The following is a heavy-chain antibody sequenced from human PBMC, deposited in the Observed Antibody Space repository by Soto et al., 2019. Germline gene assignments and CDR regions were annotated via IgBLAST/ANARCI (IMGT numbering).Heavy chain of an antibody. CDR3: ASLDGYDHYLDS. CDR1: GGSISSHY. Sequence: QVQLQGSGPGLVKPSETLSLTCTVSGGSISSHYWSWIRQPPGQGLEWIGYMYYSGSTNYNPSLKSRVTISVDTSKSQFSLRLSSVTAADTAVYFCASLDGYDHYLDSWGQGALVTVSS. CDR2: MYYSGST. D-gene: IGHD5-12*01. V-gene: IGHV4-59*08. J-gene: IGHJ4*02.